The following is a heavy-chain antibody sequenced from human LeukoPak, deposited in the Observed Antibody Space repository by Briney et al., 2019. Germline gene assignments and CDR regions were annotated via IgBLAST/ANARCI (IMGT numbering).Heavy chain of an antibody. CDR1: GGSISSYY. Sequence: SETLSLTCTVSGGSISSYYWSWIRQPAGKGLEWIGRIYTSGSTNYNPSLKSRVTMSVDTSKNQFSLTLSSVTAAATAVYYCARVGMVRGVTQFTRAFDIWGQGTMVTVSS. CDR3: ARVGMVRGVTQFTRAFDI. J-gene: IGHJ3*02. V-gene: IGHV4-4*07. CDR2: IYTSGST. D-gene: IGHD3-10*01.